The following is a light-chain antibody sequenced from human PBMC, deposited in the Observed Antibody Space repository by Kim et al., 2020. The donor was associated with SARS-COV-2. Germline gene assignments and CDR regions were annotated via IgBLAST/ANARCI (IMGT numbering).Light chain of an antibody. CDR2: GAS. CDR1: QGVSSTC. J-gene: IGKJ1*01. V-gene: IGKV3-20*01. Sequence: PPGERATLSCRASQGVSSTCLAWYQQKPGQAPRLLIYGASSRANGIPDRFSGSGSGTDFTLTINRLDPEDFAVYYCQQYDSSPRTFGQGTKVDIK. CDR3: QQYDSSPRT.